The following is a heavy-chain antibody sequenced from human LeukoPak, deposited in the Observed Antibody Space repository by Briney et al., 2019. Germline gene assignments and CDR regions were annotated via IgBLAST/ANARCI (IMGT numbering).Heavy chain of an antibody. Sequence: GGSLRLSCAASGFTFSSYGMHWVRQAPGKGLEWVSVIYSGGSTYYADSVKGRFTISRDNSKNTLYLQMNSLRAEDTAVYYCARVLRYFDWLFDPWGQGTLVTVSS. D-gene: IGHD3-9*01. CDR1: GFTFSSYG. CDR3: ARVLRYFDWLFDP. CDR2: IYSGGST. J-gene: IGHJ5*02. V-gene: IGHV3-53*01.